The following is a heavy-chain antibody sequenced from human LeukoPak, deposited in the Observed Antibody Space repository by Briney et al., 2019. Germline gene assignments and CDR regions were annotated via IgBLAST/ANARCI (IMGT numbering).Heavy chain of an antibody. J-gene: IGHJ4*02. V-gene: IGHV3-30*04. CDR1: GCTFSSYA. CDR3: ARDQGWELLYYFDY. D-gene: IGHD1-26*01. Sequence: WRSLRLSCTASGCTFSSYAMHWVRQAPGKGLEWVAVISYDGSNKYYADSVKGRFTISRDNSKNSLYLQMNSLRAEDTYVYYCARDQGWELLYYFDYWGQGTLVTVSS. CDR2: ISYDGSNK.